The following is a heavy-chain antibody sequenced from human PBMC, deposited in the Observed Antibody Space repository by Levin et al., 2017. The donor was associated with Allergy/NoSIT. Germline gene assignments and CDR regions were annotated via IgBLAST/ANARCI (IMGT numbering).Heavy chain of an antibody. CDR2: INSDGSST. J-gene: IGHJ3*02. D-gene: IGHD4-17*01. CDR1: GFTFSSYW. Sequence: PGGSLRLSCAASGFTFSSYWMHWVRQAPGKGLVWVSRINSDGSSTSYADSVKGRFTISRDNAKNTLYLQMNSLRAEDTAVYYCARVSRVTRDAFDIWGQGTMVTVSS. V-gene: IGHV3-74*01. CDR3: ARVSRVTRDAFDI.